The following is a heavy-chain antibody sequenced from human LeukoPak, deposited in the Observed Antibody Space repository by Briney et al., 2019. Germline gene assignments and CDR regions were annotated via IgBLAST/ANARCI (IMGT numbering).Heavy chain of an antibody. V-gene: IGHV3-23*01. CDR1: GFTFSSYG. CDR2: ISGSGFIT. Sequence: GGSLRLSCRTSGFTFSSYGMIWVRQAPGKGLEWVSGISGSGFITYYADSVKGRFTISRDSSRNTLFLHMNTLRAEDTAIYYCAKDRTVGASYWYFDLWGRGTLVTVSS. CDR3: AKDRTVGASYWYFDL. J-gene: IGHJ2*01. D-gene: IGHD1-26*01.